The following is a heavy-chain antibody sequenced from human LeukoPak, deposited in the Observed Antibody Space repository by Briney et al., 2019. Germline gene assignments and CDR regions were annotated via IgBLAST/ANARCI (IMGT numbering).Heavy chain of an antibody. J-gene: IGHJ4*02. CDR3: ARGHQKRGQPHDY. CDR1: GFTFSSYS. Sequence: PGGSLRLSCAASGFTFSSYSMNWVRQAAGKGLEWVSSISSSSSYIYYADSVKGRFTISRDNAKNSLYLQMNSLRAEDTAVYYCARGHQKRGQPHDYWGQGTLVTVSS. V-gene: IGHV3-21*01. CDR2: ISSSSSYI. D-gene: IGHD1-14*01.